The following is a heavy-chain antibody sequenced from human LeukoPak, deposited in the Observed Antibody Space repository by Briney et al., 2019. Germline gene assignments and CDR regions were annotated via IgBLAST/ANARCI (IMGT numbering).Heavy chain of an antibody. CDR2: IYYSGIT. J-gene: IGHJ6*03. CDR1: SGSINSDGYY. V-gene: IGHV4-61*08. CDR3: ARALLWFGEFPPHYMDV. Sequence: SETLSLTCTVSSGSINSDGYYWSWIRQPPGKGLEWIGYIYYSGITNYNPSFKSRVTISVDTSKNQFSLKLSSVTAADTAVYYCARALLWFGEFPPHYMDVWGKGTTVTVSS. D-gene: IGHD3-10*01.